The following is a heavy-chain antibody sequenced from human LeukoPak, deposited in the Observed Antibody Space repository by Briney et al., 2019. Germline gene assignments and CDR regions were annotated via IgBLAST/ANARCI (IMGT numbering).Heavy chain of an antibody. J-gene: IGHJ4*02. CDR2: INHSGST. D-gene: IGHD1-14*01. V-gene: IGHV4-34*01. CDR1: GGSFSGYY. CDR3: YITQLRRALSGLDY. Sequence: KPSETLSLTCAVYGGSFSGYYWSWIRQPPGKGLGWIGEINHSGSTNYNPSLKSRVTISVDTSKNQFSLKLSSVTAADTAVYCCYITQLRRALSGLDYWGQGTLVTVSS.